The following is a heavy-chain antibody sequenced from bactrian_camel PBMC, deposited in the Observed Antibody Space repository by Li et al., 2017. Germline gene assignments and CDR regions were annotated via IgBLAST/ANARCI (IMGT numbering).Heavy chain of an antibody. CDR2: IYTGSGST. Sequence: QLVESGGGSVQAGGSLRLSCAASLHTYSGNCMGWFRQAPGKEREGVAFIYTGSGSTYYADSVKGRFFVSRDSAKNALYLQMDNLKPEDTAVYYCAATLLDYGLGTVHTSRCFPGSRSRASGYWAQGTQVTVS. CDR3: AATLLDYGLGTVHTSRCFPGSRSRASGY. V-gene: IGHV3S28*01. D-gene: IGHD5*01. J-gene: IGHJ6*01. CDR1: LHTYSGNC.